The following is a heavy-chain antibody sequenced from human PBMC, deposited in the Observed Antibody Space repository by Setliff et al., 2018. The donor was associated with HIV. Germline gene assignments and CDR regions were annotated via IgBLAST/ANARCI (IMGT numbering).Heavy chain of an antibody. J-gene: IGHJ6*03. CDR3: TRARGLLPYYYLDV. CDR1: GGSISSGGYY. CDR2: IYYSGST. D-gene: IGHD3-10*01. V-gene: IGHV4-31*02. Sequence: SETLSLTCTVSGGSISSGGYYWSWIRQHPGKGLEWIGYIYYSGSTYYNPSLKSRVTMSVDTSKNQFSLKLSSVTAADTAVYYCTRARGLLPYYYLDVWGKGTTVTVSS.